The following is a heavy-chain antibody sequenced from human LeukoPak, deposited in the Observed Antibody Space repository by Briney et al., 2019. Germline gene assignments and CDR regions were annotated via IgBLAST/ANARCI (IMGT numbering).Heavy chain of an antibody. D-gene: IGHD1-26*01. CDR2: IYTSGST. V-gene: IGHV4-4*09. J-gene: IGHJ4*02. Sequence: SETLSLTCTVSGGSISSYYWSWIRQLPGKGLEWIGYIYTSGSTNYNPSLKSRVTISVDTSKNQFSLKLSSVTAADTAVYYCARSDSGSYYHYFDYWGQGTLVTVSS. CDR1: GGSISSYY. CDR3: ARSDSGSYYHYFDY.